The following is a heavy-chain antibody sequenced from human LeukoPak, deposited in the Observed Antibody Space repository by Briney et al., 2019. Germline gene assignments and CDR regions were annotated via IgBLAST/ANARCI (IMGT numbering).Heavy chain of an antibody. D-gene: IGHD3-10*01. CDR1: GGSFSGYY. CDR3: ARRRYTITMVRGVRGEIDP. V-gene: IGHV4-34*01. CDR2: INHSGST. J-gene: IGHJ5*02. Sequence: PSETLSLTCAVYGGSFSGYYWSWIRQPPGKGLEWIGEINHSGSTNYNPSLKSRVTISVDTTKNQFSLKLSSVTAADTAVYYCARRRYTITMVRGVRGEIDPWGQGTLVTVSS.